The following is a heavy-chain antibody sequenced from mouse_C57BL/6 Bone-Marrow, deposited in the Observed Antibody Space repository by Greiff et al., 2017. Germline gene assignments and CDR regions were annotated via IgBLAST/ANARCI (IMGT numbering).Heavy chain of an antibody. CDR2: IDPSDSYT. V-gene: IGHV1-59*01. J-gene: IGHJ3*01. D-gene: IGHD1-1*01. CDR1: GYTFTSYW. CDR3: ARWPYYYGSSYEAY. Sequence: QVQLQQPGAELVRPGTSVKLSCKASGYTFTSYWMHWVKQRPGQGLEWIGVIDPSDSYTNYNQKFKGKATLTVDTSSSTAYMQLSSLTSEDSAVYYCARWPYYYGSSYEAYWGQGTLVTVSA.